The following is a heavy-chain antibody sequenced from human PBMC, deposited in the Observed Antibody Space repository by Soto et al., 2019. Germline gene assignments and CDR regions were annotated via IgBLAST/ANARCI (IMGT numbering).Heavy chain of an antibody. J-gene: IGHJ5*02. CDR1: GGTVASSHW. CDR3: AREIVTAGGNNYFDP. CDR2: VYHTGDT. D-gene: IGHD2-21*02. Sequence: QVQLQESGPRLVKPSGSLSLTCGVSGGTVASSHWWSWVRQSPGGGLEWIGNVYHTGDTNFNPSLQSRVTISVDKSNNQFSLRLNSLTAVDTAVYFCAREIVTAGGNNYFDPWGPGTLVTVSS. V-gene: IGHV4-4*02.